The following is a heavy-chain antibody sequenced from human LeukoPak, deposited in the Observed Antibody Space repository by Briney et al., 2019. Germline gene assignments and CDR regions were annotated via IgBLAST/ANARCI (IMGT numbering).Heavy chain of an antibody. D-gene: IGHD3-10*01. J-gene: IGHJ4*02. V-gene: IGHV4-30-4*01. Sequence: PSETLSLTCTVSGGSISSGDSYWSWIRHPPGKGLEWVAYIYYTVGAYYNPSPKSRPTISIDASKNQFSLKLSSVTAADTAVYYCARSSGSGSLAYLNCWGQGTLVTVSP. CDR2: IYYTVGA. CDR3: ARSSGSGSLAYLNC. CDR1: GGSISSGDSY.